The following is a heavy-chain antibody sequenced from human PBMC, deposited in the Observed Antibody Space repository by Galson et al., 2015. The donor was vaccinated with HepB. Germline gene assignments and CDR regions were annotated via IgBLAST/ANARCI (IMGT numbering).Heavy chain of an antibody. CDR1: GYTFTSYG. J-gene: IGHJ3*02. Sequence: SVKVSCKASGYTFTSYGISWVRQAPGQGLEWMGWISAYNGNTNYAQKLQGRVTMTTDTSTSTAYMELRSLRSDDTAVYYCARVVFPYYYDSSGYRLAPEGAFDIWGQGTMVTVSS. D-gene: IGHD3-22*01. CDR3: ARVVFPYYYDSSGYRLAPEGAFDI. CDR2: ISAYNGNT. V-gene: IGHV1-18*04.